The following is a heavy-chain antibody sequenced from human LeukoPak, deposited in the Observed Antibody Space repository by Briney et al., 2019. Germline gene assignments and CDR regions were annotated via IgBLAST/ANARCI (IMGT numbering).Heavy chain of an antibody. Sequence: GESLKISCKGSGYSFSNEWIGWVRQMPGKGLEWTGIIYPGDSDTRYSPSFQGQVTISADKSISTAYLQWSSLEASDTAMYYCARRGCNGGSCYGYWGQGTLVTVSS. CDR3: ARRGCNGGSCYGY. D-gene: IGHD2-15*01. V-gene: IGHV5-51*01. CDR1: GYSFSNEW. J-gene: IGHJ4*02. CDR2: IYPGDSDT.